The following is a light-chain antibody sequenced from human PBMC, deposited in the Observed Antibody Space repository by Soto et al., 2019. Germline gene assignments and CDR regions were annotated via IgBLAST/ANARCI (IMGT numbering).Light chain of an antibody. V-gene: IGKV1-5*03. CDR3: QQYDSYRT. CDR1: QSISIW. Sequence: DIQMTQSPSTLSASVGDRVTITCRASQSISIWLAWYQQKPGKAPKILIYKASSLESGVPSRFSGSGSGTEFTLTISSLQSDDFATYFCQQYDSYRTFGQGTKVDIK. J-gene: IGKJ1*01. CDR2: KAS.